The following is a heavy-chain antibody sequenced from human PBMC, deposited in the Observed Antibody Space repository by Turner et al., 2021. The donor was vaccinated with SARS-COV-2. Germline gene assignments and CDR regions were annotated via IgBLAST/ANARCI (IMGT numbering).Heavy chain of an antibody. CDR1: GFVVSSNS. Sequence: EVQLVETGGGLIQPGGSVRLSCAASGFVVSSNSMNWVRQAPGKGLEWISVIYSGGSTYYADSVKGRFTISRDSSKNTLYLQMNSLRAEDTAVYYCARPFGTAVVPTSWGQGTTVTVSS. V-gene: IGHV3-53*02. J-gene: IGHJ6*02. D-gene: IGHD2-2*01. CDR3: ARPFGTAVVPTS. CDR2: IYSGGST.